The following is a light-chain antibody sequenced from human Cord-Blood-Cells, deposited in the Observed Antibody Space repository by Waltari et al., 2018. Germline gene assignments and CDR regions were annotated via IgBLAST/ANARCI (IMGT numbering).Light chain of an antibody. V-gene: IGLV2-11*02. CDR2: DVS. CDR1: SSDGGGYNY. Sequence: QSALTQPRSVSGSPGPSVTISCTGTSSDGGGYNYASWYQQHPGKAPKLMIYDVSKRPSGVPDRFSGSKSGNTASLTISGLQAEDEADYYCCSYAGSYTWVFGGGTKLTVL. CDR3: CSYAGSYTWV. J-gene: IGLJ3*02.